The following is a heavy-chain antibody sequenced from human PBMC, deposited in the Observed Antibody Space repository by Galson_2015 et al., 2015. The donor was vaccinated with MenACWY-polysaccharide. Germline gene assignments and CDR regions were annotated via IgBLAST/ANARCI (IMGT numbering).Heavy chain of an antibody. Sequence: SLRLSCAASGFTFSSCAMHWVRQAPGKGLEWVAVISYDGNNKYYADSVKGRFTISRDNSKNTLYLQMNSLRAEDTAVYFCARGDEDYWGQGTLVTVSS. J-gene: IGHJ4*02. CDR2: ISYDGNNK. CDR3: ARGDEDY. V-gene: IGHV3-30-3*01. CDR1: GFTFSSCA.